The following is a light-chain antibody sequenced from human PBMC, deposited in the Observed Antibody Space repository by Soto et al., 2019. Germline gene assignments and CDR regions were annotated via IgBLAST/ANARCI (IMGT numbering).Light chain of an antibody. J-gene: IGKJ4*01. V-gene: IGKV1-39*01. CDR3: LQSSSAAELT. CDR1: QDISNY. Sequence: DIQMTQSPPSLSASVGDRVTISCRASQDISNYLSWYQHRSGKAPQLLIYSSSSLQTGVPPRFSGNGSWTDFSLTISSLQPEDFATYYCLQSSSAAELTFGGGTKVEI. CDR2: SSS.